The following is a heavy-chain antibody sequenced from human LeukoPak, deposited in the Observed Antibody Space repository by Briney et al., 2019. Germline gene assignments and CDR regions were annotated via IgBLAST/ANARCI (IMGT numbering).Heavy chain of an antibody. CDR1: GYIFTTYA. Sequence: ASVKVSCKASGYIFTTYAVNWVRQAPGQGLEWVGWINTNTGNPTYVQGFTGRFVFSLYSSFSTSYLQISSLKTEDTAVYYCARVNVDSAMGIYYYYGMDVWGQGTTVTVSS. D-gene: IGHD5-18*01. V-gene: IGHV7-4-1*02. CDR2: INTNTGNP. CDR3: ARVNVDSAMGIYYYYGMDV. J-gene: IGHJ6*02.